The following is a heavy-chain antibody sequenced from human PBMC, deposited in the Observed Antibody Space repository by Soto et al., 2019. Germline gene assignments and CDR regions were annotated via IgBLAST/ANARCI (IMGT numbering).Heavy chain of an antibody. CDR2: IRSKANSYAT. J-gene: IGHJ6*02. V-gene: IGHV3-73*01. CDR3: TRRVWSGLSYGMDV. Sequence: EVQLVESGGGLVQPGGSLKLSCAASGFTFSGSAMHWVRQASGKGLAWVGRIRSKANSYATAYAASVKGRFTISRDDSKNTAYLQMNSLKTEDTAVYYCTRRVWSGLSYGMDVWGQGTTVTVSS. D-gene: IGHD3-3*01. CDR1: GFTFSGSA.